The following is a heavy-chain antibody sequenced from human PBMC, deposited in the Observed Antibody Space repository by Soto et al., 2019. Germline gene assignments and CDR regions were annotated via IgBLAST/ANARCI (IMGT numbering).Heavy chain of an antibody. Sequence: GGSLRLSCAASGFTFSSYSMNWVRQAPGKGLEWVSSISSSSSYIYYADSVKGRFTISRDNAKNSLYLQMNSLRAEDTAVYYCARVRIAAAGIYPWGQGTLVTVSS. CDR2: ISSSSSYI. J-gene: IGHJ5*02. CDR1: GFTFSSYS. D-gene: IGHD6-13*01. V-gene: IGHV3-21*01. CDR3: ARVRIAAAGIYP.